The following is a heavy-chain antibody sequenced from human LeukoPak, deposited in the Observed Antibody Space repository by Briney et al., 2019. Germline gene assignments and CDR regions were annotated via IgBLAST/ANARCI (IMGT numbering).Heavy chain of an antibody. Sequence: GGSLRLSCAASGFTFSSYSMNWVRQAPGKGLEWVSYISSSSSTIYYADSVKGRFTISRDNPKNSLYLQMNSLRAEDTAVYYCARDLLTIAYYYYGMDVWGQGTTVTVSS. CDR3: ARDLLTIAYYYYGMDV. CDR1: GFTFSSYS. J-gene: IGHJ6*02. V-gene: IGHV3-48*04. CDR2: ISSSSSTI. D-gene: IGHD3-9*01.